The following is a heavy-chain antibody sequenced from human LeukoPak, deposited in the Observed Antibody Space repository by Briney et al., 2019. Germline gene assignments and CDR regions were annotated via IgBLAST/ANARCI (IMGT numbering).Heavy chain of an antibody. V-gene: IGHV3-13*01. Sequence: PGGSLRLSCAASGFTFSSYDMHWVHQATGKGLEWVSAIGTAGGTYYPGSVKGRFTISRENAKNSLYLQMNSLRAGDTAVYYCARGRMYYYGSGSYSWWGVDPWGQGTLVTVSS. CDR3: ARGRMYYYGSGSYSWWGVDP. CDR2: IGTAGGT. CDR1: GFTFSSYD. D-gene: IGHD3-10*01. J-gene: IGHJ5*02.